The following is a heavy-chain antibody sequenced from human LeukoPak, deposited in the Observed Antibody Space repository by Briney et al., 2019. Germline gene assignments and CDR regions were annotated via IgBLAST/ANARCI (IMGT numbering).Heavy chain of an antibody. Sequence: PGGSLRLSCAASGFTVSGNYMSWVRQAPGKGLEWVSVIYSGGSTYYADSVKGRFTISGDNSKNTLYLQMNSLRAEDTAVYYCARDRVAGQFDSWGQGTLVTVSS. CDR3: ARDRVAGQFDS. J-gene: IGHJ4*02. D-gene: IGHD6-19*01. V-gene: IGHV3-53*01. CDR1: GFTVSGNY. CDR2: IYSGGST.